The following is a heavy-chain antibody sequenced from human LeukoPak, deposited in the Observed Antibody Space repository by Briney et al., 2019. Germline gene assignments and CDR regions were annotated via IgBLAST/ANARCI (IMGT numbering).Heavy chain of an antibody. CDR1: GFSLSTSGVG. D-gene: IGHD3-10*01. CDR3: ARIPPPSDITMVRGVISFDY. V-gene: IGHV2-5*02. CDR2: IYWDDDK. J-gene: IGHJ4*02. Sequence: ESGPTLVNPTQTLTLTCTFSGFSLSTSGVGVGWIRQPPGKALEWLALIYWDDDKRYSPSLKSRLTITKDTSKNQVVLTMTNMDPVDTATYYCARIPPPSDITMVRGVISFDYWGQGTLVTVSS.